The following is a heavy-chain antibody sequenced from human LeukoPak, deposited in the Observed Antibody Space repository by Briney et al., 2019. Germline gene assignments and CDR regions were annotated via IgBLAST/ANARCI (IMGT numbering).Heavy chain of an antibody. CDR3: ARVNSGWDLYYYYYMDV. CDR2: INPNSGGT. D-gene: IGHD6-19*01. Sequence: ASVKVSCKASGYTFTGYYMHWVRQAPGQGLEWMGWINPNSGGTNYAQKFQGRVTMTRDTSISTAYMELSRLRSDDTAVYYCARVNSGWDLYYYYYMDVWGKGTTVTVSS. V-gene: IGHV1-2*02. J-gene: IGHJ6*03. CDR1: GYTFTGYY.